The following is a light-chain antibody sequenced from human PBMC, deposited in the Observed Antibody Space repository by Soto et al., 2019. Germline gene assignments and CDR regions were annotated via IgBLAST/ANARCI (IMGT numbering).Light chain of an antibody. J-gene: IGLJ2*01. V-gene: IGLV2-14*01. CDR1: RSDIGDYNY. CDR3: SSYTGGSTVI. Sequence: QSALTQPASVSGSPGQSITISCTGTRSDIGDYNYVSWYQQRPGKAPKLTIYDVSNRPSGVSDRFSGSLSGNTASLTIFGLQPEDEADYYCSSYTGGSTVIFGGGTKLTVL. CDR2: DVS.